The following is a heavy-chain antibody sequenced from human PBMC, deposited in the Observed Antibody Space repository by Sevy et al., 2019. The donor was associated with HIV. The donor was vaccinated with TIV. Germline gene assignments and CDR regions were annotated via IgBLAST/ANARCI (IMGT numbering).Heavy chain of an antibody. CDR1: GFTFSTYN. J-gene: IGHJ6*03. Sequence: GGSLRLSCAASGFTFSTYNMNWVRQAPGKGLEWVSSISRSSSYIYYGDSVKGRFTISRDNAKNSLYLQMNSLRAEDTALYYCAGLYCSSTSCRLGDYYMDVWGKGTTVTVSS. V-gene: IGHV3-21*01. CDR2: ISRSSSYI. D-gene: IGHD2-2*01. CDR3: AGLYCSSTSCRLGDYYMDV.